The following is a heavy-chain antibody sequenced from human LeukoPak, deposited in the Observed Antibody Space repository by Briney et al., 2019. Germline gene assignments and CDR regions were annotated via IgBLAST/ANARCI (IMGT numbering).Heavy chain of an antibody. CDR1: GFTFSSYA. CDR3: AKPGCSSTSCFFTFDY. J-gene: IGHJ4*02. D-gene: IGHD2-2*01. V-gene: IGHV3-23*01. Sequence: GGSLRLSCAASGFTFSSYAMSWVRQAPGKGLEWVSAISGSGGSTYYADSVKGRVTISRDNSKNTLYLQMNSLRAEDTAVYYCAKPGCSSTSCFFTFDYWGQGTLVTVSS. CDR2: ISGSGGST.